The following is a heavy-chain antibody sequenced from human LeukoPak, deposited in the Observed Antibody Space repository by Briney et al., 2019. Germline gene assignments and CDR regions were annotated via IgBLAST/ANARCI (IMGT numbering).Heavy chain of an antibody. CDR2: ITSYSSTI. J-gene: IGHJ4*02. CDR3: ARRGDCSGSSCMDFDY. CDR1: GFTFSTYS. V-gene: IGHV3-48*02. D-gene: IGHD2-15*01. Sequence: GGPLRLSCAASGFTFSTYSMNCVRQAPGKGLEWLSYITSYSSTIYYADSVKGRFTISRDNAKNSLFLQMNSLRDEDTAVYYWARRGDCSGSSCMDFDYWGQGTLVTVSS.